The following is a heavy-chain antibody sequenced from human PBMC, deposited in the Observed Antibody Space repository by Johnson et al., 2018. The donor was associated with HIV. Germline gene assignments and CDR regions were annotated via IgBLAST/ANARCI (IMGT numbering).Heavy chain of an antibody. Sequence: QVQLVESGGGVVQPGRSLRLSCAASRITLSSYGMHWVRQAPGKGLEWVAVIRYDGSNKYYADSVKGRFTISRDNSKNTVYLQMNSLRDEDTAVYYCARGYILTGYSGAFDLWGQGTMVTVSS. CDR1: RITLSSYG. CDR3: ARGYILTGYSGAFDL. D-gene: IGHD3-9*01. J-gene: IGHJ3*01. CDR2: IRYDGSNK. V-gene: IGHV3-33*08.